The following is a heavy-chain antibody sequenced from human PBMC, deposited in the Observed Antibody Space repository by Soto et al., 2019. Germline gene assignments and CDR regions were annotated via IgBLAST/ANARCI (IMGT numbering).Heavy chain of an antibody. CDR3: ALHLYSGDSSVVSGY. J-gene: IGHJ4*02. Sequence: QLQLQESAAGLLNPSETLSLPCTVSDVSIGRSNSFWGWIRQPQGKGLEWIGNIFYTGNTHYNTSLTSLVTISLATPNQALSLRVSSVTAAATAVYYWALHLYSGDSSVVSGYWGPEALVMASS. CDR2: IFYTGNT. CDR1: DVSIGRSNSF. D-gene: IGHD3-10*01. V-gene: IGHV4-39*01.